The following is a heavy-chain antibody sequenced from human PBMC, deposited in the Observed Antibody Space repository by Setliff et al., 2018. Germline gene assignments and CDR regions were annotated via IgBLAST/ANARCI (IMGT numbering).Heavy chain of an antibody. CDR3: ARTCSGSGCYAGLES. D-gene: IGHD2-15*01. CDR1: GFTFSTHA. J-gene: IGHJ4*02. V-gene: IGHV3-33*01. Sequence: GGSLRLSCGASGFTFSTHAMHWVRQAPGKGLEWVAVIWDDGGNKYHADSVKGRFTISRDNSKNTLYLQMNSLRPEDTAVYYCARTCSGSGCYAGLESWGQGTQVTVSS. CDR2: IWDDGGNK.